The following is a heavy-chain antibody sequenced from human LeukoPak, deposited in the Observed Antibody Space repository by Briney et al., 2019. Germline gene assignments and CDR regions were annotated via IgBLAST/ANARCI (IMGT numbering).Heavy chain of an antibody. CDR3: AKDRDSSGWYGDDAFDI. V-gene: IGHV3-30*02. CDR1: GFTFSSYG. CDR2: IRYDGSNK. J-gene: IGHJ3*02. Sequence: GGSLRLSCAASGFTFSSYGMHWVRQAPGKGREWVAFIRYDGSNKYYADSVKRRFTISRDNSKHTLYLQMNSLRAEDTAVYYCAKDRDSSGWYGDDAFDIWGQGTMVTVSS. D-gene: IGHD6-19*01.